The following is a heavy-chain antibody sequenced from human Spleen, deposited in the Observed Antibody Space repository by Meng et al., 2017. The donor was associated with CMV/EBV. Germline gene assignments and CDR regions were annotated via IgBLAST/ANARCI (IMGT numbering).Heavy chain of an antibody. J-gene: IGHJ4*02. Sequence: GGSLRLSCKGSGYNFSRFWIGWVRQMPGKGLEWMGIIYPGDSDTRYSPSFQGHVTISVDKSINTAYLQWSSLKASDTAMYYCARREPAGIWYYLDYWGPGTLVTVSS. CDR3: ARREPAGIWYYLDY. D-gene: IGHD2-2*01. CDR1: GYNFSRFW. V-gene: IGHV5-51*01. CDR2: IYPGDSDT.